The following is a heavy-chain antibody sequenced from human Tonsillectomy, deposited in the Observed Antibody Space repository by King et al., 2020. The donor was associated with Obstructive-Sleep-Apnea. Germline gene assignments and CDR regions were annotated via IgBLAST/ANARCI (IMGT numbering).Heavy chain of an antibody. V-gene: IGHV4-34*01. D-gene: IGHD1-1*01. CDR2: IHHSGST. Sequence: VQLQQWGAGLLKPSETLSLTCSVYGGSFSGYYWTWIRQSPGKGLEWIGGIHHSGSTKYNPSLRSRVTMTLGTSKNQFSLKLSSVTAADTAVYYCAREPSATGPEDHYYGLDVWGQGTTVTVS. J-gene: IGHJ6*02. CDR3: AREPSATGPEDHYYGLDV. CDR1: GGSFSGYY.